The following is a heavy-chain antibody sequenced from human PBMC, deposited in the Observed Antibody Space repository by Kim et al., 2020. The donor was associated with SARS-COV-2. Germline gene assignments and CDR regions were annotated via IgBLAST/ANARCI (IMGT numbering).Heavy chain of an antibody. CDR3: AGTIVGRTYDAFDI. Sequence: AASMNGRFSISRDNSKNTLNLQMSSLGVEDTAVYYCAGTIVGRTYDAFDIWGQGTMVTVSS. J-gene: IGHJ3*02. V-gene: IGHV3-64D*06. D-gene: IGHD1-26*01.